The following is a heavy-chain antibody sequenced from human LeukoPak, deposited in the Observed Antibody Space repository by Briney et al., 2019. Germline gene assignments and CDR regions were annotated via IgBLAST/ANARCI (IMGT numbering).Heavy chain of an antibody. D-gene: IGHD6-13*01. CDR3: ARGPDSSNWYEPVDY. CDR1: GFTVSSNY. J-gene: IGHJ4*02. Sequence: GGSLRLSCAASGFTVSSNYMSWVRQAPGKGLEWVSAIYSGGSTYHADSVEGRFTISRDNSKNTLYLQMNSLRAEDTAVYYCARGPDSSNWYEPVDYWGQGTLVTVSS. V-gene: IGHV3-66*01. CDR2: IYSGGST.